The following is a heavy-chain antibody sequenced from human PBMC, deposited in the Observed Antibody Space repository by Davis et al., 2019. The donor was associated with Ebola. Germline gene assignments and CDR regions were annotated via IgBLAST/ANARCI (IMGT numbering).Heavy chain of an antibody. CDR1: GFTFSDYY. CDR3: AKEGEWLLFGDYYYYMDV. D-gene: IGHD3-3*01. V-gene: IGHV3-23*01. Sequence: PGGSLRLSCAASGFTFSDYYMSWIRQAPGKGLEWVSAISGSGGSTYYADSVKGRFTISRDNSKNTLYLQMNSLRAEDTAVYYCAKEGEWLLFGDYYYYMDVWGKGTTVTVSS. J-gene: IGHJ6*03. CDR2: ISGSGGST.